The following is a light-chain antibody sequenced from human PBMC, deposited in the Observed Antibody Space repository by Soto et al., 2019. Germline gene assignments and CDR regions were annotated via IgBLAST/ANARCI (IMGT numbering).Light chain of an antibody. CDR3: MQALQAHRA. V-gene: IGKV2-28*01. CDR1: QSLLNSNGYNY. CDR2: LGS. Sequence: DIVMTQSPLSLAVTPGEPASISCRSSQSLLNSNGYNYLDWYLQKPGQSPQLLIYLGSNRASGVPCRFSGSRSGTDFTLKISRVEDEDVGVYYCMQALQAHRAVGQGTKLEIK. J-gene: IGKJ2*01.